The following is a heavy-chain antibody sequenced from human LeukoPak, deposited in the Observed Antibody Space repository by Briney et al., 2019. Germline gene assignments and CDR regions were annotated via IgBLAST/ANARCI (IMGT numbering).Heavy chain of an antibody. Sequence: GGSLRLSCAASGFTFSSYAMSWVRQAPGKGLEWVANIKEDGSQKYYMDSVKGRFTISRDNAKSSLFLQMNNLRVEDTAVYYCTRDQTWGQGTLVTVSS. V-gene: IGHV3-7*01. CDR2: IKEDGSQK. CDR3: TRDQT. J-gene: IGHJ4*02. CDR1: GFTFSSYA.